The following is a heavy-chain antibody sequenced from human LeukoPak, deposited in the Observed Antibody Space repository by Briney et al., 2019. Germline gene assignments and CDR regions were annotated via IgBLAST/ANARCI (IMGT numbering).Heavy chain of an antibody. Sequence: ANIKQDGSEKYYVDSVKGRFTISKDNAMNSLYLQMNSLRAEDTAVYYCARPAGWGSLDYWGQGTLVTVSS. CDR3: ARPAGWGSLDY. CDR2: IKQDGSEK. V-gene: IGHV3-7*01. D-gene: IGHD7-27*01. J-gene: IGHJ4*02.